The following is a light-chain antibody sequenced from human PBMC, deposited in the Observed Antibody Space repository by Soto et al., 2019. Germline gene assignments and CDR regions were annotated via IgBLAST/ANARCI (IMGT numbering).Light chain of an antibody. CDR1: QSISSH. CDR3: QQSHSTPHT. J-gene: IGKJ2*01. CDR2: AAS. V-gene: IGKV1-39*01. Sequence: DIQMTQSPSSLSASVGDRVTITCRASQSISSHLNWYQQKPGTAPKLLIYAASSLQSGVTSRFSGSRSGTDFTLTSSSLQPEDFATYYCQQSHSTPHTFGHGTELEIK.